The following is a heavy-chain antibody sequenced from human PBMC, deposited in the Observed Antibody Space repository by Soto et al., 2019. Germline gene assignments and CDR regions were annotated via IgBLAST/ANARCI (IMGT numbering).Heavy chain of an antibody. CDR2: ISSSSSTI. J-gene: IGHJ5*02. CDR1: GFTFSSYS. V-gene: IGHV3-48*01. Sequence: GGSLRLSCAASGFTFSSYSMNWVRQAPGKGLEWVSYISSSSSTIYYADSVKGRFTISRDNAKNSLYLQMNSLRAEDTAVYYCARSHWEWWQTWFDPWGQGTLVTVSS. CDR3: ARSHWEWWQTWFDP. D-gene: IGHD2-15*01.